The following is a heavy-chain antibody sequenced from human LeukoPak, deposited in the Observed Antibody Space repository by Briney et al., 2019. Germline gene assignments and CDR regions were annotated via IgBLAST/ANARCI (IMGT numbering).Heavy chain of an antibody. V-gene: IGHV3-7*01. Sequence: GGSLRLSCAASGFTFSSYWMSWVRQAPGKGLEWVANIKQDGSEKYYVDSVKGRFTISRDNAKNSLYLQMDSLRAEDTAVYYCARDDWDCSGGSCYSVYWGQGTLVTVSS. CDR2: IKQDGSEK. J-gene: IGHJ4*02. CDR3: ARDDWDCSGGSCYSVY. D-gene: IGHD2-15*01. CDR1: GFTFSSYW.